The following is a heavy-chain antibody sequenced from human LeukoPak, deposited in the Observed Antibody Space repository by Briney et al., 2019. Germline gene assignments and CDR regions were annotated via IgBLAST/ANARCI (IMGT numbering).Heavy chain of an antibody. CDR2: INPNTGDT. V-gene: IGHV1-2*02. CDR3: TRDTKMATILFEG. J-gene: IGHJ4*02. D-gene: IGHD5-24*01. CDR1: GYTFTCYH. Sequence: ASVTVSCNASGYTFTCYHMHWVRQAPGQGLEWMGWINPNTGDTNYAQKFQGRVTMTRDTSISAAYMELSWLRSDDTAVYYCTRDTKMATILFEGWGQGTLVTVSS.